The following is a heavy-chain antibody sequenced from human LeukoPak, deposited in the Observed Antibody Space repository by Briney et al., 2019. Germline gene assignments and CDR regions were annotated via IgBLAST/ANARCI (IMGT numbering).Heavy chain of an antibody. J-gene: IGHJ6*03. CDR1: GFTVGTNY. CDR3: ARVPYGNYHYYYMDV. Sequence: GGSLRLSCAASGFTVGTNYMSWVRQAPGKGLEWVSLIYSGSSTYYANSVKGRFTISRDNCKNTVYLQMNSLRAEDTAVYYCARVPYGNYHYYYMDVWGKGTTVTVSS. CDR2: IYSGSST. D-gene: IGHD3-10*01. V-gene: IGHV3-53*01.